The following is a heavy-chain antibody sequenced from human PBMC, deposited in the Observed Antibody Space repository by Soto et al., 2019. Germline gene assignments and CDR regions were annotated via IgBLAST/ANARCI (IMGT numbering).Heavy chain of an antibody. V-gene: IGHV1-69*01. CDR1: GGSFGNSA. CDR3: ATGVIWIGYFTVDS. J-gene: IGHJ4*02. D-gene: IGHD3-3*01. CDR2: FIPVYRTL. Sequence: QVLLVQSGAEVKKSGSSVKISCKASGGSFGNSAINWVRQTPGQGLEWLGGFIPVYRTLNYAQKFQGRVTITADESTGTAYMTLNSLASNDTAVYYCATGVIWIGYFTVDSWGQGTRVTVSS.